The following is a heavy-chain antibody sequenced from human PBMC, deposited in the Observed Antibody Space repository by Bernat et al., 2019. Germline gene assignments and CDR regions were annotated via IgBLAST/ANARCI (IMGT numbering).Heavy chain of an antibody. Sequence: QVQLQESGPGLVTPLETLSLTCTVSGGSISSYYWSWIRQPPGKGLEWIGYVYYSGSTYYNPSLKSRVTISVDTSKNQFSLKLSSVTAADTAVYYCARLTDCYFDLWGRGTLVTVSS. J-gene: IGHJ2*01. CDR3: ARLTDCYFDL. CDR1: GGSISSYY. V-gene: IGHV4-59*08. CDR2: VYYSGST.